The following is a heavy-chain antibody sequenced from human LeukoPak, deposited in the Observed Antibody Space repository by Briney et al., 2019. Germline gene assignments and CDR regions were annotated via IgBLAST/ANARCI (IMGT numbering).Heavy chain of an antibody. CDR3: ARGSEEVATISETFDI. Sequence: ASVKVSCKASVGTFSSYAISWVRQAPGQGLEWMGRIIPIFGIANYAQKFQGRVTITADKSTSTAYMELSSLRSEDTAVYYCARGSEEVATISETFDIWGQGTAVTVSS. V-gene: IGHV1-69*04. CDR2: IIPIFGIA. J-gene: IGHJ3*02. CDR1: VGTFSSYA. D-gene: IGHD5-24*01.